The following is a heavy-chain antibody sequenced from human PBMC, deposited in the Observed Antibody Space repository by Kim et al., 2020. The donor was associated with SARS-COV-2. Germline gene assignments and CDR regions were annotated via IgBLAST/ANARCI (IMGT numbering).Heavy chain of an antibody. CDR2: IYSGGSST. Sequence: GGSLRLSCAASGFTFSSYAMSWVRQAPGKGLEWVSVIYSGGSSTYYADSVKGRFTISRDNSKNTLYLQMNSLRAEDTAVYYCAKDQEVDTPYGSGSYSFDYWGQGTLVTVSS. D-gene: IGHD3-10*01. J-gene: IGHJ4*02. CDR1: GFTFSSYA. V-gene: IGHV3-23*03. CDR3: AKDQEVDTPYGSGSYSFDY.